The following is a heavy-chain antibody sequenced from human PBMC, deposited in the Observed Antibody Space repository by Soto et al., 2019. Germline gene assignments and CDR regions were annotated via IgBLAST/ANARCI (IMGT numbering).Heavy chain of an antibody. J-gene: IGHJ6*02. V-gene: IGHV3-30-3*01. CDR2: ISFDGSTE. Sequence: VPLVESGEGVVQPGRSLRLSCAASGFTFISYAMHWVRQAPGKGLEWVAVISFDGSTEYYADSVKGRFTISRDNSKNTVYLQMNSLRSEDTAVYYCARSRHGSGSYTHFYYGLDVWGQGTTVTVSS. CDR3: ARSRHGSGSYTHFYYGLDV. D-gene: IGHD3-10*01. CDR1: GFTFISYA.